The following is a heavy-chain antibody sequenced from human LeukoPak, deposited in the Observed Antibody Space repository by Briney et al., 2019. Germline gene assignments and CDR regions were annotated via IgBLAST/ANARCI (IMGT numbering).Heavy chain of an antibody. D-gene: IGHD1-14*01. V-gene: IGHV3-11*04. CDR2: ISSSGVTI. J-gene: IGHJ6*03. Sequence: GGSLRLSCAASGFTVSRSYMSWIRQAPGKGLEWVSYISSSGVTIYYADSVKGRFTISRDNAKKSLYLQMNSLRAEDTAVYYCATNLGIYYYCYYMDVWGKGTTVTVSS. CDR3: ATNLGIYYYCYYMDV. CDR1: GFTVSRSY.